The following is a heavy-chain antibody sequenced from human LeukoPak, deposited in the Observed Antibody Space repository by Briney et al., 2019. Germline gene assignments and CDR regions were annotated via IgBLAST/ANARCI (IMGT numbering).Heavy chain of an antibody. V-gene: IGHV3-30*02. CDR1: GFTFSSYG. J-gene: IGHJ5*02. CDR3: AKAASSVGYDIWSGYRMSWFDP. Sequence: GGSLRLSCAASGFTFSSYGMHWVRQAPGKGLEWVAFIRYDGSNKYYADSVKGRFTISRDNSKNTLYLQMNSLRAEDTAVYYCAKAASSVGYDIWSGYRMSWFDPWGQGTLVTVSS. D-gene: IGHD3-3*01. CDR2: IRYDGSNK.